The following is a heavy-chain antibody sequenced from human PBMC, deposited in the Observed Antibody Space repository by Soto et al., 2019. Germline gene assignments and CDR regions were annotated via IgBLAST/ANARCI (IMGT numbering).Heavy chain of an antibody. J-gene: IGHJ4*02. CDR1: GGSISSGNYY. CDR2: ISYSGST. Sequence: QVQLQESGPGLVKPSQTLSLTCTVSGGSISSGNYYWSWIRQPPGKGLEWIGFISYSGSTYYSTSLKSRVTISVDTSKTQSALNRSFVTAADTSVYYCATMGTPATGLYVFDYWGQGCLVTVSS. D-gene: IGHD6-25*01. V-gene: IGHV4-30-4*01. CDR3: ATMGTPATGLYVFDY.